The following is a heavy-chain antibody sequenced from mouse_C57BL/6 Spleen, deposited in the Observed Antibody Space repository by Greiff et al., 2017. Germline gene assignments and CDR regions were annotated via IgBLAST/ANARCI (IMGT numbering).Heavy chain of an antibody. V-gene: IGHV1-69*01. J-gene: IGHJ3*01. D-gene: IGHD4-1*01. CDR3: ASRELGY. CDR2: IDPSDSYT. Sequence: QVQLKQPGAELVMPGASVKLSCKASGYTFTSYWMHWVKQRPGQGLEWIGEIDPSDSYTNYNQKFKGKSTLTVDKSSSTAYMQLSSLTSEDSAVYCCASRELGYWGKGTMVTVSA. CDR1: GYTFTSYW.